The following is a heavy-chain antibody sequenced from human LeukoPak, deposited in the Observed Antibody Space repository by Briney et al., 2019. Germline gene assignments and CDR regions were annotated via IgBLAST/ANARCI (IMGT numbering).Heavy chain of an antibody. Sequence: ASVKVSCKASGYTFTSYGISWVRQAPGQGLEWMGWISAYNGNTNYAQKLQGKVTMTTDTSTSTAYMELRSLRSDDTAVYYCARVGAVAATNWFDPWGQGTLVTVSS. V-gene: IGHV1-18*01. D-gene: IGHD6-19*01. CDR1: GYTFTSYG. CDR2: ISAYNGNT. J-gene: IGHJ5*02. CDR3: ARVGAVAATNWFDP.